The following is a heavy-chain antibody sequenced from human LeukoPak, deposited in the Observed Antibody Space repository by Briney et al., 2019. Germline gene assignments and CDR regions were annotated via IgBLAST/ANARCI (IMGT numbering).Heavy chain of an antibody. CDR2: INHSGST. J-gene: IGHJ4*02. CDR3: AREVRQQPDFDY. CDR1: GGSFSGYY. D-gene: IGHD6-13*01. Sequence: SETLSLTCAVYGGSFSGYYWSWIRQPPGKGLEWIGEINHSGSTNYNPSLKSRVTISVDTSKNQFSLKLSSVTAADTAVYYCAREVRQQPDFDYWGQGTLVTVSS. V-gene: IGHV4-34*01.